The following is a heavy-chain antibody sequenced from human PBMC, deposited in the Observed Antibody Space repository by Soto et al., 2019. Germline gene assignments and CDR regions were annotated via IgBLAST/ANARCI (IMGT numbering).Heavy chain of an antibody. CDR1: GFTFSSYA. D-gene: IGHD6-13*01. Sequence: GGSLRLSCAASGFTFSSYAMSWVRQAPGKGLEWVSAISGSGGSTYYADSVKGRFTISRDNSKNTLYLQMNSLRAEDTAVYYCAKDVLVGGSSWSNLFFDYWGQGTLVTVSS. CDR2: ISGSGGST. J-gene: IGHJ4*02. CDR3: AKDVLVGGSSWSNLFFDY. V-gene: IGHV3-23*01.